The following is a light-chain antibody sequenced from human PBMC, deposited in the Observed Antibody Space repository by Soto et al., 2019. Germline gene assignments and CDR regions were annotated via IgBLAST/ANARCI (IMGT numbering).Light chain of an antibody. V-gene: IGKV1-5*01. J-gene: IGKJ1*01. Sequence: IHMXQSASTVAAYXGASVTVNGRVSESMTTWLASYHQGAGKVXKLGSXAVSSLQSRVVSRFSGSGSGREFTLNISSLQPDDFATYYCNHYKMYSPWTFGQGTKVDI. CDR1: ESMTTW. CDR3: NHYKMYSPWT. CDR2: AVS.